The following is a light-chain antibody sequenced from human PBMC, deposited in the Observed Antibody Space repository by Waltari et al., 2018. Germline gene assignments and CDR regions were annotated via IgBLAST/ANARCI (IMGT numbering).Light chain of an antibody. CDR2: DAS. Sequence: EIVLTQSPGTLSLSPGDRATLSCRASQSVSRTLAWYQRKPGQAPRLLIYDASSRATGIPDRFSGSGSGTDFSLTISRLEPEDVAVYYCQKYGTLPATCGQGTKVEIK. CDR3: QKYGTLPAT. J-gene: IGKJ1*01. V-gene: IGKV3-20*01. CDR1: QSVSRT.